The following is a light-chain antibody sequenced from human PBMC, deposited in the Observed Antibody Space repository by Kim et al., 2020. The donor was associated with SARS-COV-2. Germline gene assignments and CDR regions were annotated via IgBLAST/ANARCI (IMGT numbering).Light chain of an antibody. V-gene: IGKV3-15*01. CDR2: GAS. J-gene: IGKJ4*01. Sequence: SVSPEETAILSCRASQSVSSNLAWYQQKPGQAPRLLIYGASTRATGIPARFSGSGSGTEFTLTISSLQSEDFAVYYCQQYNNWLTFGGGTKVDIK. CDR1: QSVSSN. CDR3: QQYNNWLT.